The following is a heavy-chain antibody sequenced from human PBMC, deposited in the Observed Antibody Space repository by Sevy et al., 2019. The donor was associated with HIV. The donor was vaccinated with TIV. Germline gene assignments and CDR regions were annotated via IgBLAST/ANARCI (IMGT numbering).Heavy chain of an antibody. CDR2: ISYDGSNK. D-gene: IGHD3-3*01. CDR3: AKVLRLDKDLYDFWNRPFDY. Sequence: GGSLRLSCAASGFTFSSYGMHWVRQAPGKGQEWVAVISYDGSNKYYADSVKGRFTISRDNSKNTLYLQMNSLRAEDTAVYYCAKVLRLDKDLYDFWNRPFDYWGQGTLVTVSS. V-gene: IGHV3-30*18. CDR1: GFTFSSYG. J-gene: IGHJ4*02.